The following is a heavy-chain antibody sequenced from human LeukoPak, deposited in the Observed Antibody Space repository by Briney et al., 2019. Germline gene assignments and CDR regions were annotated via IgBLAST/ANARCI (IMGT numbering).Heavy chain of an antibody. CDR2: IYSGGET. V-gene: IGHV3-66*01. J-gene: IGHJ5*02. CDR3: TRDPDA. CDR1: GFTVSNYF. Sequence: GGSLRLSCAASGFTVSNYFMSWFRKAPGKELEWVSVIYSGGETHHADSVKDRFTLSRDTSKNTLFLQMNNLRVEDTAVYYCTRDPDAWGQGTLVTVSS.